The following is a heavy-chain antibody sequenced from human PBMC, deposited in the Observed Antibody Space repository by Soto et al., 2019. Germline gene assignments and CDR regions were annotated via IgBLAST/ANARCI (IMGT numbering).Heavy chain of an antibody. CDR3: TKDSHWGIMSPTNDH. J-gene: IGHJ4*02. V-gene: IGHV3-30*18. CDR2: ISYDGSNK. Sequence: PGGSLRLSCAASGFTFSSYGMHWVRQAPGKGLEWVAVISYDGSNKYYADSVKGRFTISRDNSKNTLYLQMNSLRVEDTAMYYCTKDSHWGIMSPTNDHWGQGTQVTVSS. CDR1: GFTFSSYG. D-gene: IGHD3-16*01.